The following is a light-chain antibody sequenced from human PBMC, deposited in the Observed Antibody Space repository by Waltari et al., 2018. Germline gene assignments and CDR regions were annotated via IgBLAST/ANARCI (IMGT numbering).Light chain of an antibody. Sequence: DIQMTQSPSSLSASVGDGVTITCQASHDITRNLNWFQQKPGKAPKLLIYLASNLETGVPSRFSGSGSGTDFTFTTSSLQPEDFATYYCQQYDNLPYTFDQGTKLEIK. V-gene: IGKV1-33*01. CDR1: HDITRN. J-gene: IGKJ2*01. CDR3: QQYDNLPYT. CDR2: LAS.